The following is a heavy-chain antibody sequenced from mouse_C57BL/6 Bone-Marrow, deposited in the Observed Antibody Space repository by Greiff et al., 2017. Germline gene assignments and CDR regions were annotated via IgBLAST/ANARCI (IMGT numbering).Heavy chain of an antibody. Sequence: VQLQQPGAELVKPGASVKMSCKASGYTFTSYWMTWVKQRPGQGLEWIGDIYPGSGSTNYNEKFKSKATLTVDTSSSTAYMQLSSLTSEDSAVYYCARSEIYDEPWFAYWGQGTLVTVSA. CDR1: GYTFTSYW. D-gene: IGHD2-4*01. V-gene: IGHV1-55*01. J-gene: IGHJ3*01. CDR2: IYPGSGST. CDR3: ARSEIYDEPWFAY.